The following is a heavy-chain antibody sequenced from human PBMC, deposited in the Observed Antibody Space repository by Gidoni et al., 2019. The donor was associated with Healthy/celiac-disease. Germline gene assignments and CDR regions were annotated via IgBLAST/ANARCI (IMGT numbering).Heavy chain of an antibody. CDR2: IYYSGSP. CDR3: ARHWTYYDFWSGYSGNYYYYGMDV. J-gene: IGHJ6*02. V-gene: IGHV4-39*01. CDR1: GGSIRSSSYY. D-gene: IGHD3-3*01. Sequence: QLQLQESGPGLVQPSETLSLTCTVSGGSIRSSSYYCGWIRQPPGKGLEWIERIYYSGSPYYNPSLKSRVTISVDTSKNQFSLKLSSVTAADTAVYYCARHWTYYDFWSGYSGNYYYYGMDVWGQGTTVTVSS.